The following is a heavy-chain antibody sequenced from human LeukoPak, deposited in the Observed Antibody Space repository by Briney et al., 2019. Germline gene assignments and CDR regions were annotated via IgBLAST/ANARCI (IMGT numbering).Heavy chain of an antibody. V-gene: IGHV4-34*01. J-gene: IGHJ4*02. CDR2: INHSGST. CDR1: SGSFSAYS. D-gene: IGHD1-26*01. CDR3: ARGARSGSSAYGY. Sequence: SETLSLTCAVYSGSFSAYSWSWIRQPPGKGLEWIGEINHSGSTNYNPSLKSRVTISVDTSKNQFSLKLSSVTAADTAVYYCARGARSGSSAYGYWGQGTLVTVSS.